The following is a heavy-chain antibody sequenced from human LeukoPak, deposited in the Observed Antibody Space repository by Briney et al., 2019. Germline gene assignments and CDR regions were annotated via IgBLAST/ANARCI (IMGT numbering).Heavy chain of an antibody. J-gene: IGHJ4*02. CDR2: INPSGGST. V-gene: IGHV1-46*01. CDR3: ASGPSNYYDGSGYVN. D-gene: IGHD3-22*01. CDR1: GYTFTSYY. Sequence: ASVKVSCKASGYTFTSYYMHWVRQAPGQGLEWMGIINPSGGSTSYAQKFQGRVTMTRDTSTSTVYMELSSLRSEDTAVYYCASGPSNYYDGSGYVNWGQGTLVTVSS.